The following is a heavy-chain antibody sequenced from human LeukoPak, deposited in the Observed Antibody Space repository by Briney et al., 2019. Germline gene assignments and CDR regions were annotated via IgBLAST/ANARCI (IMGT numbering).Heavy chain of an antibody. CDR2: IYHSGST. J-gene: IGHJ4*02. CDR1: GGSISSGGYS. CDR3: ARTYYDILTGYYSGFDY. Sequence: SETLSLTCAVSGGSISSGGYSWSWIRQPPGKGLERIGYIYHSGSTYYNPSLKSRVTISVDRSKNQFSLKLSSVTAADTAVYYCARTYYDILTGYYSGFDYWGQGTLVTVSS. D-gene: IGHD3-9*01. V-gene: IGHV4-30-2*01.